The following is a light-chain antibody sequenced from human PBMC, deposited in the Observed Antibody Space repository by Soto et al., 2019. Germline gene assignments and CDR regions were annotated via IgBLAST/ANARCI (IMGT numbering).Light chain of an antibody. CDR1: SSDVGGYNY. Sequence: QSVLTQPASVSGSPGQSITISCTGTSSDVGGYNYVSWYQQHPGKAPKLMIYEVSNRPSGVSNRFSGSKSGNTASLTISGLQAEDDADYYCSSYTSSANWVFGGGTKHRP. V-gene: IGLV2-14*01. CDR2: EVS. J-gene: IGLJ3*02. CDR3: SSYTSSANWV.